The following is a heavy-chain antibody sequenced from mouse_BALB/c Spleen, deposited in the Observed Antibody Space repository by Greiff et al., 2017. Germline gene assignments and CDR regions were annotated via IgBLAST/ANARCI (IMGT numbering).Heavy chain of an antibody. J-gene: IGHJ4*01. CDR2: IYPSDSYT. CDR3: TGEYDEEGYAMDY. Sequence: QVQLQQPGAELVRPGASVKLSCKASGYTFTSYWINWVKQRPGQGLEWIGNIYPSDSYTNYNQKFKDKATLTVDKSSSTAYMQLSSPTSEDSAVYYCTGEYDEEGYAMDYWGQGTSVTVSS. V-gene: IGHV1-69*02. D-gene: IGHD2-14*01. CDR1: GYTFTSYW.